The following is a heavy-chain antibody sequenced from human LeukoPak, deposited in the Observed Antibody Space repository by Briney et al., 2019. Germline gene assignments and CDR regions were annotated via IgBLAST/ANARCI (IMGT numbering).Heavy chain of an antibody. Sequence: SETLSLTCAVYGGSFSGYYWSWIRQPPGKGLEWIGEINHSGSTNYNPSLKSRVTISVDTSKNQFSLKLSSVTAADTAVYYCAGGAPGYWGQGTLVTVSS. V-gene: IGHV4-34*01. CDR3: AGGAPGY. CDR1: GGSFSGYY. CDR2: INHSGST. J-gene: IGHJ4*02.